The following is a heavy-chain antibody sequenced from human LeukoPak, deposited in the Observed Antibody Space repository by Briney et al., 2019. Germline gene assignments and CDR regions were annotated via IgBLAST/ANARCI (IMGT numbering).Heavy chain of an antibody. V-gene: IGHV3-21*03. CDR1: GFKFSVYS. J-gene: IGHJ3*01. Sequence: GGSLRLACAASGFKFSVYSKNWVRQAPGSGLQWVSRITGTGSQLDDVDYADSVRGRFTISRDNGKDSLFLEMRGLRVEATGIYFCARETGFADAFDFWGRGTLVTVSS. CDR2: ITGTGSQLDDV. CDR3: ARETGFADAFDF.